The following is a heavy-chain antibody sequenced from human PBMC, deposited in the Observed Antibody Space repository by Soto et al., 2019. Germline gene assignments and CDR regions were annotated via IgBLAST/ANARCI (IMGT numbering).Heavy chain of an antibody. CDR2: INHSGST. D-gene: IGHD6-19*01. Sequence: PSETLSLTCAVYGGSFSGYYWSWIRQPPGKGLEWIGEINHSGSTNYNPSLKSRVTISVDTSKNQFSLKLSSVTAADTAVYYCARAIAVAGDYWGQGTLVTVSS. V-gene: IGHV4-34*01. CDR3: ARAIAVAGDY. J-gene: IGHJ4*02. CDR1: GGSFSGYY.